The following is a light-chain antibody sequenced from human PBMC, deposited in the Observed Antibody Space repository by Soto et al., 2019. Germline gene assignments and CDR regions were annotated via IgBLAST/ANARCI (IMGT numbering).Light chain of an antibody. CDR2: TTN. V-gene: IGLV1-44*01. CDR3: AAWDDSLNGHV. Sequence: QPVLTQPHSASGTPGQRVTISCSGSSSNIGTSSVHWFQQLPGTAPKLLISTTNQRPSGVPERFSGSKSGTSASLAISGLQSEDEADYYCAAWDDSLNGHVFGTGTKVTVI. J-gene: IGLJ1*01. CDR1: SSNIGTSS.